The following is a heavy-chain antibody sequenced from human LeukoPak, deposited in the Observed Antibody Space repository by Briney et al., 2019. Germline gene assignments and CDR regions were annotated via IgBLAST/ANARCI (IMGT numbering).Heavy chain of an antibody. J-gene: IGHJ4*02. V-gene: IGHV1-2*02. CDR1: GYTFTDYY. D-gene: IGHD6-25*01. CDR3: ARGSVYFDY. Sequence: ASVKVSCKASGYTFTDYYMHWVRQAPGQGLEWMGWIDPDSGGTNYAQKFQGRVTMTRDTSINTAFMELSRLTSDDTAVYYCARGSVYFDYWGQGNLVTVSS. CDR2: IDPDSGGT.